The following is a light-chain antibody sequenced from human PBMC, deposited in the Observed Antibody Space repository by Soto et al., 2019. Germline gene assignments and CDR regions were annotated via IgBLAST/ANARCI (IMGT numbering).Light chain of an antibody. CDR1: QSIDNS. V-gene: IGKV3-15*01. Sequence: EIVMTQSPGTLSVSPGERATLSCGASQSIDNSLAWYQQKPGQAPRLLLYGASTRATGVPARFSGSGSGTEFTLTISSLQSEDCAVYYCQQYKIWPPITFGQGTRLEI. J-gene: IGKJ5*01. CDR3: QQYKIWPPIT. CDR2: GAS.